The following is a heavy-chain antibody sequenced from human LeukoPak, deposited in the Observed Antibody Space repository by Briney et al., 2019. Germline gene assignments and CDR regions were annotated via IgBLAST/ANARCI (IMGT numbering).Heavy chain of an antibody. Sequence: GGSLRLSCAASGLTFSSYSTNWVRQAPGKGLEWVSSIRSSSSYTYYADSVKGRFTITRDKAKNSLYLQMNDLRAEDTAVYYCARDPKASSGWYHWYCGQGTLVTVSS. V-gene: IGHV3-21*01. CDR3: ARDPKASSGWYHWY. D-gene: IGHD6-19*01. CDR1: GLTFSSYS. J-gene: IGHJ4*02. CDR2: IRSSSSYT.